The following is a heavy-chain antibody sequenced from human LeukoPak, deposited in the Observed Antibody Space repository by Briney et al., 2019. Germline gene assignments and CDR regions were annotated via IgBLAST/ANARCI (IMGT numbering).Heavy chain of an antibody. CDR3: ARDYSSGGSYYYYMDV. Sequence: ASVKVSCKASGYTFTSYDINWVRQATGQGLEWMGWMNPNSGNTGYAQKFQGRVTTTRNTSISTAYMELSSLRSEDTAVYYCARDYSSGGSYYYYMDVWGKGTTVTVSS. CDR2: MNPNSGNT. J-gene: IGHJ6*03. CDR1: GYTFTSYD. D-gene: IGHD6-19*01. V-gene: IGHV1-8*03.